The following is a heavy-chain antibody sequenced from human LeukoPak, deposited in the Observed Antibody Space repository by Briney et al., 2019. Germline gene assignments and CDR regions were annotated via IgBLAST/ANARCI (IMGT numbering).Heavy chain of an antibody. CDR1: GGTFSSYA. CDR3: ARDGDYGDSYPYGMDV. Sequence: ASVKVSCKASGGTFSSYAISWVRQAPGQGLEWMGGIIPIFGTANYAQKFQGRVTITADESTSTAYMELSSLRSDDTAVYYCARDGDYGDSYPYGMDVWGQGTTVTVSS. CDR2: IIPIFGTA. J-gene: IGHJ6*02. D-gene: IGHD4-17*01. V-gene: IGHV1-69*13.